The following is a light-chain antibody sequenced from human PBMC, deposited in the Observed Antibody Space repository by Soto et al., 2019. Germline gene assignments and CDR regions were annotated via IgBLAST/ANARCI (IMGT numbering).Light chain of an antibody. CDR3: MQTIQLPWT. Sequence: DIVMTQTPLSLSVTHVHQASISCRSSQILLHSDGKTYFYWYLQKPGQPPQLLIYEVSNRFSGVPDRFSGGGSGTDFTLKISRVEAEDVGVYYCMQTIQLPWTFGQGTKVDIK. CDR2: EVS. CDR1: QILLHSDGKTY. J-gene: IGKJ1*01. V-gene: IGKV2D-29*01.